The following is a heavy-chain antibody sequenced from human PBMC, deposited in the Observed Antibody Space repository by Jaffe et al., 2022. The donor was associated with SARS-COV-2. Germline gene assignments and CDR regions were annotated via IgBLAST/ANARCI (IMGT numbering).Heavy chain of an antibody. CDR3: TSFPLSGYYGGAFDI. CDR1: GFTFGDYA. V-gene: IGHV3-49*05. D-gene: IGHD3-22*01. J-gene: IGHJ3*02. Sequence: EVQLVESGGGLVKPGRSLRLSCTASGFTFGDYAMSWFRQAPGKGLEWVGFIRSKAYGGTTEYAASVKGRFTISRDDSKSIAYLQMNSLKTEDTAVYYCTSFPLSGYYGGAFDIWGQGTMVTVSS. CDR2: IRSKAYGGTT.